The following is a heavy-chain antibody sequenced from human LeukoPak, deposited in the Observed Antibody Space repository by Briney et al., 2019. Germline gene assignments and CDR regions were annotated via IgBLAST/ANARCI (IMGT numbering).Heavy chain of an antibody. Sequence: ASVKVSYKASGYTFTSYGISWVRQAPGQGLEWMGWISAYNGNTNYAQKLQGRVTMTTDTSTSTAYMELRSLRSDDTAVYYCAREGLNYYGSGSYYRTPNFDYWGQGTLVTVSS. J-gene: IGHJ4*02. V-gene: IGHV1-18*01. CDR2: ISAYNGNT. CDR1: GYTFTSYG. D-gene: IGHD3-10*01. CDR3: AREGLNYYGSGSYYRTPNFDY.